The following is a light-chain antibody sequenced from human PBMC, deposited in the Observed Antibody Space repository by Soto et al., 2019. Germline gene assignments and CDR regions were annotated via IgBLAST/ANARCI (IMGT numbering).Light chain of an antibody. J-gene: IGKJ2*01. CDR1: QGISNY. CDR2: AAS. V-gene: IGKV1-27*01. Sequence: DIQMTQSPSSLSASVGDRVTITCRASQGISNYLACYQQKPGKVPKLLIYAASTLQSGVPSRFSGSGSGTDFTLTISSLQPEDVATYYCQKYNSAPPYTFGQGTKLEIK. CDR3: QKYNSAPPYT.